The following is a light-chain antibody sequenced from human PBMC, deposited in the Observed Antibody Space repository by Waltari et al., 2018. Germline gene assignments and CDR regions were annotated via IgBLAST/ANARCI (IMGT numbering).Light chain of an antibody. CDR2: GVS. CDR3: QHYDSSLIT. J-gene: IGKJ5*01. Sequence: DIVLTQSPGTVSLSPGESATLSCRASQSVRSNYLAWYQQKPGQAPRLIIYGVSSRATGIPDRFSGSGSGTDFTITISRLEPEDFAVYYCQHYDSSLITFGQGTRLEIK. V-gene: IGKV3-20*01. CDR1: QSVRSNY.